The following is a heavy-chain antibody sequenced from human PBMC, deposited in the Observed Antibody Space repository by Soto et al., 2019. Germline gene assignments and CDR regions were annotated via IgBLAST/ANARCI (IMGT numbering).Heavy chain of an antibody. Sequence: EVQLVESGGGLVQPGGSLRLSCAASGFTFSSYSMNWVRQAPGKGLEWVSYISSSSSTIYYADSVKGRFTISRDNAKNSRXLQMNSLRDEDTAVYYCARDPPRYYDSSGSSLSSYWGQGTLVTVSS. CDR2: ISSSSSTI. CDR3: ARDPPRYYDSSGSSLSSY. CDR1: GFTFSSYS. D-gene: IGHD3-22*01. V-gene: IGHV3-48*02. J-gene: IGHJ4*02.